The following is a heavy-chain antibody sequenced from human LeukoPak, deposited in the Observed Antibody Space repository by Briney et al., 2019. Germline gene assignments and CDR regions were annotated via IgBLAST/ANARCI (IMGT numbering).Heavy chain of an antibody. J-gene: IGHJ4*02. CDR3: ARIYDSSDY. V-gene: IGHV3-48*03. CDR1: GFTFSSYE. CDR2: ISSSGSTI. Sequence: PGGSLRLSCAASGFTFSSYEMNWVRQAPEKGLEWVSYISSSGSTIYYADSVKGRFTISRDNAKNSLYLQMNSLRAEDTAVYYCARIYDSSDYWGQGTLVTVSS. D-gene: IGHD3-22*01.